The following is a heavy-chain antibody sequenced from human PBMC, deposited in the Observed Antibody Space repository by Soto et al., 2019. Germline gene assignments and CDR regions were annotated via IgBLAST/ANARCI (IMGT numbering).Heavy chain of an antibody. CDR3: ARVDMVRGVIIGVLDY. V-gene: IGHV4-30-2*01. Sequence: PSETLSLTCAVSGGSISSGGYSWSWIRQPPGKGLEWIGYIYHSGSTYYNPSLKSRVTISVDRSKNQFSLKLSSVTAADTAVYYCARVDMVRGVIIGVLDYWGQGTLVTVSS. CDR1: GGSISSGGYS. CDR2: IYHSGST. J-gene: IGHJ4*02. D-gene: IGHD3-10*01.